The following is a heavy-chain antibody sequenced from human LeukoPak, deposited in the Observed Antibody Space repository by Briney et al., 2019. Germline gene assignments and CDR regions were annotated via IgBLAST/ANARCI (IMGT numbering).Heavy chain of an antibody. CDR1: GGSISSYY. Sequence: SETLSLTCTVSGGSISSYYWSWIRQPPGKGLEWIGYIYYSGSTNYNPSLKRRVTISVDTSKNQFSLKLSSVTAADTAVYYCARGPTTVGVDPWGQGTLVTVSS. V-gene: IGHV4-59*01. CDR2: IYYSGST. CDR3: ARGPTTVGVDP. J-gene: IGHJ5*02. D-gene: IGHD4-23*01.